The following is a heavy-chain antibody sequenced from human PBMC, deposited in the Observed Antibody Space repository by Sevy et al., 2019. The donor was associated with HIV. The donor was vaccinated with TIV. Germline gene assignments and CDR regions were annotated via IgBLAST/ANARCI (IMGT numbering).Heavy chain of an antibody. CDR2: IYYTGST. CDR3: AGAPPVRSGDDSLNWFDP. J-gene: IGHJ5*02. CDR1: GGSISTYY. V-gene: IGHV4-59*01. D-gene: IGHD5-12*01. Sequence: SETLSLTCTVSGGSISTYYWSWIRQPPGKGLEYIGYIYYTGSTNYNPSLKSRVTISVDTSKNQFSLTLRAVTAVDTAVYYCAGAPPVRSGDDSLNWFDPWGHGTLVTVSS.